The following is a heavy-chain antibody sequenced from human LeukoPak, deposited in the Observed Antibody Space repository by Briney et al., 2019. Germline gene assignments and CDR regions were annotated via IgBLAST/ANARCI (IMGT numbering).Heavy chain of an antibody. CDR1: GGTFSSYA. CDR2: IIPIFGTA. J-gene: IGHJ4*02. D-gene: IGHD1-26*01. V-gene: IGHV1-69*05. Sequence: SVKASCKASGGTFSSYAISWVRQAPGQGLEWMGRIIPIFGTANYAQKFQGRVTITTDESTCTAYMELSSLRSEDTAVYYCAREGMVAQNYFDYWGQGTLVTVSS. CDR3: AREGMVAQNYFDY.